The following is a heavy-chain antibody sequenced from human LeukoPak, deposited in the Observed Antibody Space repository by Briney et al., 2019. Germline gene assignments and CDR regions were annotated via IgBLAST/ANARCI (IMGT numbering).Heavy chain of an antibody. V-gene: IGHV3-48*01. CDR3: AKDYRYGSDY. Sequence: GGSLRLSCAASGFTFSTYSMNWVRQVPGKGLEWISYISSTSSTIYYADSVKGRFTISRDNAKNSLYLQMNSLRVEDTAVYYCAKDYRYGSDYWGQGTLVTVSS. CDR2: ISSTSSTI. J-gene: IGHJ4*02. D-gene: IGHD5-18*01. CDR1: GFTFSTYS.